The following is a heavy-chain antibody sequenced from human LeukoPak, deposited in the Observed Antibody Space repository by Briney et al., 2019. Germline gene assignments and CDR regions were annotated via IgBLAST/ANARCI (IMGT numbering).Heavy chain of an antibody. CDR1: GYTFTSHG. CDR2: INPNSGGT. V-gene: IGHV1-2*02. D-gene: IGHD6-6*01. J-gene: IGHJ4*02. Sequence: ASVKVSCKASGYTFTSHGISWVRQAPGQGLEWMGWINPNSGGTNYAQKFQGRVTMTRDTSISTAYMELSRLRSDDTAVYYCARVSRRSSSTDYWGQGTLVTVSS. CDR3: ARVSRRSSSTDY.